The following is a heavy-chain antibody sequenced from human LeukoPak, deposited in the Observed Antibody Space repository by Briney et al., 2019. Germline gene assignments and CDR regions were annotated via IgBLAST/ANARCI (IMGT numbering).Heavy chain of an antibody. CDR2: INHSGST. D-gene: IGHD2-15*01. CDR3: ARTRGTVVVAARGFVDY. CDR1: GGSFSGYY. Sequence: SETLSLTCAVYGGSFSGYYWSWIRQPPGKGLEWIGEINHSGSTNYNPSLKSRVTISVDTSKNQSSLKLSSVTAADTAVYYCARTRGTVVVAARGFVDYWGQGTLVTVSS. V-gene: IGHV4-34*01. J-gene: IGHJ4*02.